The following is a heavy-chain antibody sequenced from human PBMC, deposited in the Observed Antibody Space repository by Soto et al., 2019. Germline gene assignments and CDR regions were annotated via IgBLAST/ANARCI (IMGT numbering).Heavy chain of an antibody. Sequence: QVQLVESGGGVVQPGRSLRLSCAASGFTFSSYGMHWFRQAPGKGLAWVAVIWYDGSNKYYADSVKGRFTISRDNSKNTLYLQMNSLRAEATAVYYCARDHYDFWSGTVWFDPWGQGTLVTVSS. CDR3: ARDHYDFWSGTVWFDP. J-gene: IGHJ5*02. V-gene: IGHV3-33*01. CDR1: GFTFSSYG. D-gene: IGHD3-3*01. CDR2: IWYDGSNK.